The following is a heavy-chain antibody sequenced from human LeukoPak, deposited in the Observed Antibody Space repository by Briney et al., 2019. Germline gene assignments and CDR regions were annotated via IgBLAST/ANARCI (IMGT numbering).Heavy chain of an antibody. CDR1: GFTFSSYA. CDR3: ARDDRLGSSGNYGMDV. J-gene: IGHJ6*02. Sequence: GGSLRLSCAASGFTFSSYAMHWVRQAPGKGLEWVAVISYDGSNKYYADSVKGRFTISRDNSKNTLYLQMNSLGAEDTAVYYCARDDRLGSSGNYGMDVWGQGTTVTVSS. D-gene: IGHD3-22*01. V-gene: IGHV3-30-3*01. CDR2: ISYDGSNK.